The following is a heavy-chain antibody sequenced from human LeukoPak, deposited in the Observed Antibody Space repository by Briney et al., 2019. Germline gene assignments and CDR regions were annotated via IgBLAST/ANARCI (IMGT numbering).Heavy chain of an antibody. D-gene: IGHD4-23*01. J-gene: IGHJ4*02. Sequence: PSETLSLTCTVSGGSMSTYHWSWIRQPAGKGLEWIGRIYSSGSTNYSPSLKSRVTISVDTSKNQFSLKLSSVTAADTAVYYCARGQGGNATHTRYYFDYWGQGTLVTVSS. CDR1: GGSMSTYH. V-gene: IGHV4-4*07. CDR3: ARGQGGNATHTRYYFDY. CDR2: IYSSGST.